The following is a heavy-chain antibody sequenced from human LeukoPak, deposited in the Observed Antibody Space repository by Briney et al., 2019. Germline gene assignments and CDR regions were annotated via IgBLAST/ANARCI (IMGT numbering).Heavy chain of an antibody. V-gene: IGHV1-18*01. CDR3: ARDHTVAPWDYYYGMDV. Sequence: ASVKVSCKASGYTFTSYGFSWVRQAPGQGLEWMGWISTYYGNTNYAQKLQDRVTMTTDTSTSTAYMELRSLRSDDTAVYYCARDHTVAPWDYYYGMDVWGKGTTVTVSS. CDR2: ISTYYGNT. D-gene: IGHD2-15*01. CDR1: GYTFTSYG. J-gene: IGHJ6*04.